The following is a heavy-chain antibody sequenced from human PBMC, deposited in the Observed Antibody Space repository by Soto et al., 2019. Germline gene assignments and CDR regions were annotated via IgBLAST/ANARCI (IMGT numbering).Heavy chain of an antibody. V-gene: IGHV3-30*18. Sequence: GGSLRLSCAASGFTFSSYGMHWVRQAPGKGLEWVAVISYDGSNKYYADSVKGRFTISRDNSKNTLYLQMNSLRAEDTAVYYCAKDWSIDCSSTSCFSLGFDYWGQGTLVTVSS. CDR3: AKDWSIDCSSTSCFSLGFDY. D-gene: IGHD2-2*01. CDR2: ISYDGSNK. CDR1: GFTFSSYG. J-gene: IGHJ4*02.